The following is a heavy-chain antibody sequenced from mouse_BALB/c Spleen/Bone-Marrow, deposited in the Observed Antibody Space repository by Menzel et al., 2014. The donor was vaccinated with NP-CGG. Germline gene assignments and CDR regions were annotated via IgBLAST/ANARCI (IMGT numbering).Heavy chain of an antibody. CDR1: GFNIKDTY. J-gene: IGHJ4*01. V-gene: IGHV14-3*02. CDR2: IDPANGNT. CDR3: ARWEYYAMDY. D-gene: IGHD4-1*01. Sequence: VQLQQSGAELVRPGASVKLSCTASGFNIKDTYILWAKQRPEQGLEWIGRIDPANGNTKYDPKFQGKATITADTSSNTAYLQLSSLTSEDTAVYYCARWEYYAMDYWGQGTSVTVSS.